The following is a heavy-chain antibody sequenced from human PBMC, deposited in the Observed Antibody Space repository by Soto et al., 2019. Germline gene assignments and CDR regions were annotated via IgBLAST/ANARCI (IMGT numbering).Heavy chain of an antibody. CDR3: ARQRTTVVTQEYFDH. J-gene: IGHJ4*02. D-gene: IGHD2-21*02. V-gene: IGHV4-39*01. CDR2: IYYSGRT. Sequence: AETLSLTCIVSGESISDSSYYWVWLLPRPGKGLEWIGSIYYSGRTSYNPSFESGVTISIEKSKNPFFLKLSSVPDTDKAVYYCARQRTTVVTQEYFDHWGQGALVTVSS. CDR1: GESISDSSYY.